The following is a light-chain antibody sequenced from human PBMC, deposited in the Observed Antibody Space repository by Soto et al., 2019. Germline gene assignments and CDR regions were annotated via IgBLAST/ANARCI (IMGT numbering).Light chain of an antibody. J-gene: IGKJ4*01. CDR1: QVISSW. Sequence: DIQMTQSPSSVSASVGDRVSITCRASQVISSWVAWYQQKPGRAPKLLIYTVSSLQSGVPSRFSGTGSGTDFTLTISSIEPEDVAPYSCQQANSFALTFGGGTKVEIK. V-gene: IGKV1-12*01. CDR3: QQANSFALT. CDR2: TVS.